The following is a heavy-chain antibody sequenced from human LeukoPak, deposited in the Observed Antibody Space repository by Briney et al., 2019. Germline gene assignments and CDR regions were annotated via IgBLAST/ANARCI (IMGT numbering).Heavy chain of an antibody. Sequence: GRSLRLSCAASGFTFSSYGMHWVRQAPGKGLEWVAVISYDRSNKYYADSVKGRFTISRDNAKNSLYLQMNSLRAEDTAVYYCATGAARHAYWGQGTLVTVSS. CDR1: GFTFSSYG. CDR2: ISYDRSNK. V-gene: IGHV3-30*03. CDR3: ATGAARHAY. J-gene: IGHJ4*02. D-gene: IGHD6-6*01.